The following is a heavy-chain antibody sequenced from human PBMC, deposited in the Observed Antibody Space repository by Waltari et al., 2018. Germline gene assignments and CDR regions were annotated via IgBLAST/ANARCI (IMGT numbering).Heavy chain of an antibody. CDR1: GGTFSSYT. J-gene: IGHJ6*02. CDR2: IIPILGIA. D-gene: IGHD2-15*01. V-gene: IGHV1-69*08. Sequence: QVQLVQSGAEVKKPGSSVKVSCKASGGTFSSYTISWVRQAPGQGLAWMGRIIPILGIANYAQKFQGRVTITADKSTSTAYMELSSLRSEDTAVYYCARDLYCSGGSCYPPYYYGMDVWGQGTTVTVSS. CDR3: ARDLYCSGGSCYPPYYYGMDV.